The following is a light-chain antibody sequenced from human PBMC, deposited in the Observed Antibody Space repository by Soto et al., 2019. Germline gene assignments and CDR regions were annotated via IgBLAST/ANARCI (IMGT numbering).Light chain of an antibody. Sequence: DIQMTQSPSSLSASVEDRVIITCRASQSISNHLNWYQQKPGKAPKLLIFAASSLQSGVPSRFSGSGSGTEFTLTISNVQPEDFATYYCQQSYSTPPITFGQGTRLEIK. CDR1: QSISNH. CDR3: QQSYSTPPIT. J-gene: IGKJ5*01. CDR2: AAS. V-gene: IGKV1-39*01.